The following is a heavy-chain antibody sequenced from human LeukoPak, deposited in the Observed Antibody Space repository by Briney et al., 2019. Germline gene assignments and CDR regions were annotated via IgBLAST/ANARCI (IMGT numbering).Heavy chain of an antibody. Sequence: ASVKVSCKASGYIFTSFGISWVRQAPGQGLEWMGWSSAYNGNSKYVQKLQGRVTMTTDTSTSTAYMELRSLRSDDTAVYYCVRDLGDVPGSFFYFWGQGTLVTVSS. CDR2: SSAYNGNS. CDR3: VRDLGDVPGSFFYF. J-gene: IGHJ4*02. D-gene: IGHD2-2*01. CDR1: GYIFTSFG. V-gene: IGHV1-18*01.